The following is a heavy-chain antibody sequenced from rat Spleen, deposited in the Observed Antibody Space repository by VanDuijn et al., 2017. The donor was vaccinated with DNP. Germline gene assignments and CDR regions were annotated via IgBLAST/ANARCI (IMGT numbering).Heavy chain of an antibody. CDR1: GFTFSSFP. V-gene: IGHV5-46*01. Sequence: EVQLVESGGGSLQPGRSMKLSCTTSGFTFSSFPMAWVRQTPAKGLEWVAVIGSSGGGPYYRDSVKGRFTISRANGISTLYLQMNSLRSEDTATYYCAREGITTSDYFDYWGQGVMVTVSS. CDR2: IGSSGGGP. CDR3: AREGITTSDYFDY. D-gene: IGHD1-10*01. J-gene: IGHJ2*01.